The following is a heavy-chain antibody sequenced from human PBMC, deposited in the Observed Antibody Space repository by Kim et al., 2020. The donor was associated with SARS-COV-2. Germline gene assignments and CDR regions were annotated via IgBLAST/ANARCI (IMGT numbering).Heavy chain of an antibody. Sequence: SETLSLTCTVSGDSISGYTYYWNWIRQPAGKGLEWIGRISATGSTNYNPSLKSRVTISVDTSKNQFSLTLTSVTAADTAVYYCAREGRWSTSLDYWGQGTLVTVSS. D-gene: IGHD1-1*01. CDR3: AREGRWSTSLDY. CDR1: GDSISGYTYY. CDR2: ISATGST. V-gene: IGHV4-61*02. J-gene: IGHJ4*02.